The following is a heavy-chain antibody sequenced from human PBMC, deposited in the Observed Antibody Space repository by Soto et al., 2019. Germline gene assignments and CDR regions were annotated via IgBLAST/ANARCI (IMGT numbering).Heavy chain of an antibody. CDR3: AKGGIGMFSHKHHFDH. Sequence: PGGSLRLSCTASGFTFSSFGMAWVRQAPGKGLEMVSAISVSGDSSYYADAVKYRFTISRDNPTNTLYLQMNHLRAEDTAVYYGAKGGIGMFSHKHHFDHWGQGTQVTVS. J-gene: IGHJ4*02. D-gene: IGHD3-10*02. V-gene: IGHV3-23*01. CDR1: GFTFSSFG. CDR2: ISVSGDSS.